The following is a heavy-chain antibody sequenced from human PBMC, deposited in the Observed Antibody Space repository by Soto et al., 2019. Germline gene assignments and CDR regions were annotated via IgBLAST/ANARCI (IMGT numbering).Heavy chain of an antibody. CDR2: IIPIFGTA. CDR1: GGTFSSYA. J-gene: IGHJ4*02. CDR3: ARFALGGYRYGPFDY. Sequence: QVQLVQSGAEVKKPGSSVKVSCKASGGTFSSYAISWVRQAPGQGLEWMGGIIPIFGTANYAQKFQGRVTITADESTSTASGVLKSLRSEDTAVYYCARFALGGYRYGPFDYRGQGTLVTVSS. D-gene: IGHD5-18*01. V-gene: IGHV1-69*12.